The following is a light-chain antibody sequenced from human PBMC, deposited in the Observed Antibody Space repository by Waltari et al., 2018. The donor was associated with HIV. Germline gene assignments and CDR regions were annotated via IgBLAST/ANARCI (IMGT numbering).Light chain of an antibody. CDR3: QQYYLVPYT. J-gene: IGKJ2*01. CDR2: WAS. CDR1: QSLLYGSNNKNY. Sequence: DVVMTQSPDSLTVSVGERATLNCKSSQSLLYGSNNKNYLAWYQQRPGHRPKLLIYWASTRQSGVPDLFSGSGSGTDFSLTISSLQAEDVAVYYCQQYYLVPYTFGQGTKLEIK. V-gene: IGKV4-1*01.